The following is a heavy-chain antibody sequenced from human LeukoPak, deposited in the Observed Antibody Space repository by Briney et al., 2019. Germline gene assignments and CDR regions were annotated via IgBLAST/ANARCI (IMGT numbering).Heavy chain of an antibody. CDR2: INGDGSST. V-gene: IGHV3-74*03. D-gene: IGHD4-23*01. CDR1: GFTISSYW. J-gene: IGHJ4*02. Sequence: EGSLRLSCGATGFTISSYWMHWVRQAPGKGLVWVSRINGDGSSTTYADSVKGRFTISRDNAKNTLYLQMNSLRAEDTAVYYCAKGGTTAVDYWGQGTLVTVSS. CDR3: AKGGTTAVDY.